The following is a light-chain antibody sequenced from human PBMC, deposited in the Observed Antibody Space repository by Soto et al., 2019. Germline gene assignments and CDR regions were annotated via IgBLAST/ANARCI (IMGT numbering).Light chain of an antibody. Sequence: QSVLTQPASVSGSPGQSITISCTRTSSDVGGYNYVSWYQQHPGKAPKVMIYDVSNRPSGVSNRFSGSKSGNTASLTISGLQAEDEADYYCSSYTSSSTLVVFGVGTKLTVL. CDR2: DVS. J-gene: IGLJ2*01. CDR3: SSYTSSSTLVV. CDR1: SSDVGGYNY. V-gene: IGLV2-14*01.